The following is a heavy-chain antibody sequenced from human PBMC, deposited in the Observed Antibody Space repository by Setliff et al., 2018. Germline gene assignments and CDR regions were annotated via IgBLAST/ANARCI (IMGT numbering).Heavy chain of an antibody. V-gene: IGHV3-48*04. CDR1: GFTFSSDS. D-gene: IGHD3-22*01. J-gene: IGHJ4*02. Sequence: PGGSLRLSCAASGFTFSSDSMNWVRQAPGKGLEWVSYISSSSSTIYYADSVKGRFAISRDNAKNSLYLQMNSLRAEDTAVYYCARDLLRHYYDSSGYPDYWGQGTLVTVSS. CDR2: ISSSSSTI. CDR3: ARDLLRHYYDSSGYPDY.